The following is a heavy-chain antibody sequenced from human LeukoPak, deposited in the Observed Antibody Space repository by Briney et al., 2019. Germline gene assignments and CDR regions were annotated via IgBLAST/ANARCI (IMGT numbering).Heavy chain of an antibody. Sequence: GGSLRLSCAASGFTFSSHSMNWVRQAPGKGLEWVSSISSSSSYIYYADSVKGRFTISRDNAKNSLYLQMNSLRAEDTAVYYCARDLGGRYGDYSAFDIWGQGTMVTVSS. CDR3: ARDLGGRYGDYSAFDI. D-gene: IGHD4-17*01. CDR2: ISSSSSYI. J-gene: IGHJ3*02. CDR1: GFTFSSHS. V-gene: IGHV3-21*01.